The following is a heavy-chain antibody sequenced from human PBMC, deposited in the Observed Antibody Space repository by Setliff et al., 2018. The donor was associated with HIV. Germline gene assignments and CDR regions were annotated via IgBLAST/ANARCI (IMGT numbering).Heavy chain of an antibody. CDR1: GFTFSTFS. J-gene: IGHJ4*02. CDR3: ARVRPLGYCSTGACPPDY. V-gene: IGHV3-21*01. Sequence: PGGSLRLSCAASGFTFSTFSMSWVRQAPGKGLEWVSSITSRSADIYYADSVRGRFTIFRDNARNSLLLQMNSLRADDTAVYYCARVRPLGYCSTGACPPDYWGQGTLVTVSS. CDR2: ITSRSADI. D-gene: IGHD2-8*01.